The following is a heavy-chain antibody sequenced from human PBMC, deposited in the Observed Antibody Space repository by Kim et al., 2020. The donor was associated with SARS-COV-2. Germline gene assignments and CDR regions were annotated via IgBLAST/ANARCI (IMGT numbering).Heavy chain of an antibody. V-gene: IGHV5-51*01. CDR1: GYSFTSYW. CDR3: ARPTYCSGGSCYSRAFGY. D-gene: IGHD2-15*01. CDR2: IYPGDSDT. Sequence: GESLKISCKGSGYSFTSYWIGWVRQMPGKGLEWMGIIYPGDSDTRYSPSFQGQVTISADKSISTAYLQWSSLKASDTAMYYCARPTYCSGGSCYSRAFGYWGQGTLVTVSS. J-gene: IGHJ4*02.